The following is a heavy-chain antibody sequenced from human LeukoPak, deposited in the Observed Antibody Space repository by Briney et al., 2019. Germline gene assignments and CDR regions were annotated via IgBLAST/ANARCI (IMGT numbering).Heavy chain of an antibody. CDR1: GFTFSSYS. J-gene: IGHJ4*02. CDR3: ARDYGGTPAFLGY. V-gene: IGHV3-21*01. CDR2: ISSSSSYI. D-gene: IGHD4-23*01. Sequence: PGGSLRLSCAASGFTFSSYSMNWVRQAPGKGLEWVSSISSSSSYIYYADSVKGRFTISRDNAKNSLYLQMNSLRAEDTAVYYCARDYGGTPAFLGYGGQGPLAPVSS.